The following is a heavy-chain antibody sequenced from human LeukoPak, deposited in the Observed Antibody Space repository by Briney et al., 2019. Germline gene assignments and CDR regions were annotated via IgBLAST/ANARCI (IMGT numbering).Heavy chain of an antibody. V-gene: IGHV4-34*01. CDR3: ARAGDSSGYSDY. CDR1: GGXFSGYY. J-gene: IGHJ4*02. CDR2: INHSGST. Sequence: SETLSLTCAVYGGXFSGYYCSWIRQPPGKGLEWIGEINHSGSTNYNPSLKSRVTISVDTPKNQFSLKLSSVTAADTAVYYCARAGDSSGYSDYWGQGTLVTVSS. D-gene: IGHD3-22*01.